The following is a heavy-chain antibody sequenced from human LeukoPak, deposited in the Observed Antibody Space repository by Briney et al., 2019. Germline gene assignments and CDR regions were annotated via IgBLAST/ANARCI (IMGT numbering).Heavy chain of an antibody. CDR2: IYYSGST. Sequence: SETLSLTWTVSGGSISSYYWSWIRQSPGKRLEWIGYIYYSGSTTYNPSLKSRVTISVDTSKNHFSLKLSSLTAADTAVYYCARGAGLNWFDPWGQGTLVTVSS. CDR3: ARGAGLNWFDP. CDR1: GGSISSYY. J-gene: IGHJ5*02. V-gene: IGHV4-59*01. D-gene: IGHD6-13*01.